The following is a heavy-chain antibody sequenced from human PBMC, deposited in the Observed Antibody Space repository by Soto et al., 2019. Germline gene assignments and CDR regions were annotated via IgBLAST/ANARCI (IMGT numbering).Heavy chain of an antibody. Sequence: SETLSITCTVSGGSISSYYWSWIRQPPGKGLEWIGYIYYSGSTNYNPSLKSRVTISVDTSKNQFSLKLSSVTAADTAVYYCARSIAVAGTFDYWGQGTLVTVSS. J-gene: IGHJ4*02. CDR2: IYYSGST. CDR1: GGSISSYY. CDR3: ARSIAVAGTFDY. D-gene: IGHD6-19*01. V-gene: IGHV4-59*01.